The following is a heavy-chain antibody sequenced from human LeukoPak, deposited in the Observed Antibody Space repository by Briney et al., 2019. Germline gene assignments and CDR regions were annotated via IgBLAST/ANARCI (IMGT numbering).Heavy chain of an antibody. V-gene: IGHV4-39*07. CDR3: VRGEWFGTDVDY. CDR2: IYYSGNT. D-gene: IGHD3-10*01. Sequence: SSETLSLTCTVSGDSISTSNSYWGWIRQPPGKGLEWIGSIYYSGNTYYNASLNSRVTISVDTSKNQFSLKLSSVTAADAAMYYCVRGEWFGTDVDYWGQGTLVTVSS. CDR1: GDSISTSNSY. J-gene: IGHJ4*02.